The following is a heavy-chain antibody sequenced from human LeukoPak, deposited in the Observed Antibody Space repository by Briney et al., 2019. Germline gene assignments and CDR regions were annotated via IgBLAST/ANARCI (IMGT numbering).Heavy chain of an antibody. J-gene: IGHJ4*02. V-gene: IGHV3-48*01. Sequence: GGSLRLSCSASGFSFSGYALNWVRQAPGKGLEWVSYISSSSSAIYYADSVKGRFTISRDNAKNSLYLQMNSLRAEDTAVYYCARVNVVRGEPLDYWGQGTLVTVSS. CDR2: ISSSSSAI. CDR1: GFSFSGYA. D-gene: IGHD3-10*01. CDR3: ARVNVVRGEPLDY.